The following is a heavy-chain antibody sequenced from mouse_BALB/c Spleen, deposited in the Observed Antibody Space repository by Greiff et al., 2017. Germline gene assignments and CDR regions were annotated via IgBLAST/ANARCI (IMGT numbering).Heavy chain of an antibody. D-gene: IGHD1-2*01. CDR3: ASPITTATYAY. CDR1: GFNITDYY. CDR2: IDPENGNT. Sequence: EVQLQQSGAELVRPGALVKLSCKASGFNITDYYMHWVKQRPEQGLEWIGWIDPENGNTIYDPKFQGKASITADTSSNTAYLQLSSLTSEDTAVYYGASPITTATYAYWGQGTLVTVSA. V-gene: IGHV14-1*02. J-gene: IGHJ3*01.